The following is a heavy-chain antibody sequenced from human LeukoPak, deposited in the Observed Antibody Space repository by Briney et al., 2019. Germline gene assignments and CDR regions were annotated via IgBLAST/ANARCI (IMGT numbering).Heavy chain of an antibody. CDR3: ARGPDFWSQTSYYYYYMDV. J-gene: IGHJ6*03. CDR1: VNSISSYS. CDR2: IYYSGST. D-gene: IGHD3-3*01. Sequence: SKTLSLTSTVSVNSISSYSWSWIRHPPGKGLKGIGPIYYSGSTNYNPSLESRVTISVDTSKNQFSLKVSFVTAADTAVYYCARGPDFWSQTSYYYYYMDVWGKGTTVTVSS. V-gene: IGHV4-59*01.